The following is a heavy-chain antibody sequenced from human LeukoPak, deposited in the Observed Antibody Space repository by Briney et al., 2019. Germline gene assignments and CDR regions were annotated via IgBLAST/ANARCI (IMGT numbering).Heavy chain of an antibody. CDR3: AKALPFGDSTL. CDR1: GFTFSSYW. CDR2: IKQDGSEK. Sequence: GTSLRLSCAASGFTFSSYWMSWVRQAPGKGLEWVANIKQDGSEKYYADSVKGRFTISRDNSKNTLYLQMNSLRAEDTAVYYCAKALPFGDSTLWGQGTLVTVSS. V-gene: IGHV3-7*03. J-gene: IGHJ4*02. D-gene: IGHD4-17*01.